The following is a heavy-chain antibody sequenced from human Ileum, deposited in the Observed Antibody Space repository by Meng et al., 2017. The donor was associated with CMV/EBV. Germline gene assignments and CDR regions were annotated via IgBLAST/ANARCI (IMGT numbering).Heavy chain of an antibody. CDR3: ARESELLRFDH. Sequence: QLHHPCPVLVKPSQILSLTADSSGDSVSTNNVAWNWIRQSPLRGLEWLGRTAYRSKWDYEYSVSVESRITISPDTSKNQFSLHLRSVTPEDTAIYYCARESELLRFDHWGQGTLVTVSS. V-gene: IGHV6-1*01. CDR2: TAYRSKWDY. J-gene: IGHJ4*02. CDR1: GDSVSTNNVA. D-gene: IGHD6-6*01.